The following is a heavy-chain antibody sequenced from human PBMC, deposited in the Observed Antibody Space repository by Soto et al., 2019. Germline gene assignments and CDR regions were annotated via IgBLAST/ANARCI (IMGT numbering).Heavy chain of an antibody. CDR3: ARLLRYYDSSGYHFDY. CDR1: GDSLSSRNW. CDR2: ISRIGTT. Sequence: PSETLSLTCAVSGDSLSSRNWWSWVRQPPGKGLEWIGEISRIGTTNYNPSLKSRVTISADTSKNQFSLRLSSVTAADTAMYYCARLLRYYDSSGYHFDYWGQGTLVTVSS. J-gene: IGHJ4*02. V-gene: IGHV4-4*02. D-gene: IGHD3-22*01.